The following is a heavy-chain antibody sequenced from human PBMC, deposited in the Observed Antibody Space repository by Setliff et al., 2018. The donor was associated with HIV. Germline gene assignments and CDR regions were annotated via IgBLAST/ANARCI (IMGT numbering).Heavy chain of an antibody. CDR3: ARLSGGMVPNY. Sequence: SETLSLTCTVSGGSITRTPYYWGWIHQPPGKGLEWIGSIYHTGITYDNPSLKSRVTISVDTSKNQISLRLSSVTAADTAVYYCARLSGGMVPNYWGQGTLVTVSS. CDR2: IYHTGIT. V-gene: IGHV4-39*01. J-gene: IGHJ4*02. CDR1: GGSITRTPYY. D-gene: IGHD3-10*01.